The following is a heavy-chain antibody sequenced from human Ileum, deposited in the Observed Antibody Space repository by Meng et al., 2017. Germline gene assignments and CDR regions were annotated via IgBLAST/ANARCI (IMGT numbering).Heavy chain of an antibody. Sequence: RLEGSGPGLVRLSGTLSLTCAVSSGSISSNTYWSWVRQPPGKGLEWIGQISHSGSAYYNPSLKSRVTMSVDKSKSQFSLMLTSVTAADTAIYYCARHGGYSQDFWGQGTLVTVSS. CDR3: ARHGGYSQDF. J-gene: IGHJ4*02. CDR1: SGSISSNTY. V-gene: IGHV4-4*02. D-gene: IGHD4-23*01. CDR2: ISHSGSA.